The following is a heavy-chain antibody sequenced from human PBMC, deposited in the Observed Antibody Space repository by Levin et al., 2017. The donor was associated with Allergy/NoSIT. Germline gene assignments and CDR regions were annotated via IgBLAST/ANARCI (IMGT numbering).Heavy chain of an antibody. CDR2: IIPIFGTA. CDR1: GGTFSSYA. D-gene: IGHD3-22*01. Sequence: SVKVSCKASGGTFSSYAISWVRQAPGQGLEWMGGIIPIFGTANYAQKFQGRVTITADESTSTAYMELSSLRSEDTAVYYCARYYYDSSGYSLRAYNWFDPWGQGTLVTVSS. V-gene: IGHV1-69*13. CDR3: ARYYYDSSGYSLRAYNWFDP. J-gene: IGHJ5*02.